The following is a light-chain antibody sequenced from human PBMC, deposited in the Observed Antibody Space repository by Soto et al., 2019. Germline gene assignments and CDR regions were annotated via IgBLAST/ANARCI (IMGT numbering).Light chain of an antibody. CDR3: QQYNNWPPLA. J-gene: IGKJ4*01. CDR2: GAS. CDR1: QSVSRN. V-gene: IGKV3-15*01. Sequence: EIVMTQSPATLSVSPGERVTLSCRASQSVSRNLAWYQQIPGQAPRLLIYGASTRATGIPARFSGSGSGTELTRTISRLQSEDFAVYYCQQYNNWPPLAFGGGTKVELK.